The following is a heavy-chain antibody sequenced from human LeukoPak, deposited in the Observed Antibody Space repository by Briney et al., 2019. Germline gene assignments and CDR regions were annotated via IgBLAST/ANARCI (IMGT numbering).Heavy chain of an antibody. V-gene: IGHV3-7*01. Sequence: GGSLKLSCAASGFTFSSSWMIWVRQAPGKGLEWVASIKEDGSEKYYADSVKGRFTVSRDNARSSLYLQMNSLRVEDTAVYYCARDSGRFRLDYWGLGVLVTVSS. J-gene: IGHJ4*02. CDR1: GFTFSSSW. D-gene: IGHD6-19*01. CDR2: IKEDGSEK. CDR3: ARDSGRFRLDY.